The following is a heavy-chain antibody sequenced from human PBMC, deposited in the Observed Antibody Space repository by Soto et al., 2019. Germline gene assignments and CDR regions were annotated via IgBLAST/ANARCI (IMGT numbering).Heavy chain of an antibody. J-gene: IGHJ6*02. D-gene: IGHD5-12*01. CDR1: GYSFTSYW. Sequence: LGESLKISCKGSGYSFTSYWIGWVRQMPGKGLEWMGIIYPGDSDTRYSPSFQGHVTISADKSISTAYLQWSSLKASDTAMYYCARQQRWLQLVPSYGMDVWGQGTTVTVSS. CDR2: IYPGDSDT. V-gene: IGHV5-51*01. CDR3: ARQQRWLQLVPSYGMDV.